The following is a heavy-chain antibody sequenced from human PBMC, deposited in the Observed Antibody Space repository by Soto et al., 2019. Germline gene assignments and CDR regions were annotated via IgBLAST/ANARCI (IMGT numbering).Heavy chain of an antibody. CDR1: CGSISSSIYY. J-gene: IGHJ5*02. CDR3: ARHSGIAVASGTFDP. Sequence: LSLTCTVSCGSISSSIYYWGWIRQPPGKGLEWIGSIYYSGSTYYNPSLKSRVTISVDTSKNQFSLKLSSVTAADTAVYYCARHSGIAVASGTFDPWGQGTLVTVSS. V-gene: IGHV4-39*01. D-gene: IGHD6-19*01. CDR2: IYYSGST.